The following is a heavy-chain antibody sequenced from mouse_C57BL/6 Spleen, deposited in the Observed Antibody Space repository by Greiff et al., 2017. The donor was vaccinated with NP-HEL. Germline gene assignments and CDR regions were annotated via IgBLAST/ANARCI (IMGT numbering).Heavy chain of an antibody. Sequence: QVQLQQSGAELVKPGASVKISCKASGYAFSSYWMNWVKQRPGKGLEWIGQIYPGDGDTNYNGKFKGKATLTADKSSSTAYMQLSSLTSEDSAVYFCARKISITTVLDYWGKGTSVTVSS. CDR3: ARKISITTVLDY. D-gene: IGHD1-1*01. V-gene: IGHV1-80*01. CDR2: IYPGDGDT. J-gene: IGHJ4*01. CDR1: GYAFSSYW.